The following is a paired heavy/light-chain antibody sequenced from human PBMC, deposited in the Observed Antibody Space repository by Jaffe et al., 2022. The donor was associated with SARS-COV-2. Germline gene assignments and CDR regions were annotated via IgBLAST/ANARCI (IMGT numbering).Light chain of an antibody. J-gene: IGLJ3*02. V-gene: IGLV3-25*03. CDR1: ALSNQY. CDR2: KDS. CDR3: QSVDISDTWV. Sequence: SYELTQPPSVSVSPGQTARITCSGDALSNQYTYWYQQKPGQAPVVVIYKDSERPSGIPERFSGSNSGTAVTLTISGVQAEDEADYYCQSVDISDTWVFGGGTKLTVL.
Heavy chain of an antibody. CDR1: GYSFTRYW. CDR2: IYPGDSDT. V-gene: IGHV5-51*01. J-gene: IGHJ4*02. CDR3: AKHAGAYSGFDY. D-gene: IGHD2-21*01. Sequence: DVQLVQSGAEVKKPGESLKISCKGSGYSFTRYWVGWVRQMPGKGLEWMGIIYPGDSDTRYSPSFEGQVTMSADKSINTAYLQWSSLKASDTAMYYCAKHAGAYSGFDYWGQGTLLTVSS.